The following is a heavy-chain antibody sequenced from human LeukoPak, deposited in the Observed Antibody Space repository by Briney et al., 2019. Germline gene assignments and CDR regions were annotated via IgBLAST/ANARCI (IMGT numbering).Heavy chain of an antibody. V-gene: IGHV4-34*01. CDR3: ARGLGYCTGGSCYRYWYFDL. D-gene: IGHD2-15*01. CDR1: GGSFSGYY. J-gene: IGHJ2*01. Sequence: SETLSLTCAVYGGSFSGYYWSWIRQPPGKGLGWIGEINHSGSTNYNPSLKSRVTISVDTSKNQFSLKLSSVTAADTAVYYCARGLGYCTGGSCYRYWYFDLWGRGTLVTVSS. CDR2: INHSGST.